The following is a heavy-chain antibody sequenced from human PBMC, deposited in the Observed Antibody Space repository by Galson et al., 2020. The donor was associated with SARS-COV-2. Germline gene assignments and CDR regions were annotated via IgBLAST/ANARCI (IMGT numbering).Heavy chain of an antibody. V-gene: IGHV3-48*03. CDR1: GFTFSDYE. D-gene: IGHD2-15*01. CDR3: ARGEPLGGIVVGYGMDV. CDR2: ISASGSTT. J-gene: IGHJ6*02. Sequence: GESLKISCEVSGFTFSDYEMNWVRQAPGKGLEWVSYISASGSTTYYPDSVKGRFTIYRDNAKNSLYLQMNSLIAEDTALYYCARGEPLGGIVVGYGMDVWGQGTTVAVSS.